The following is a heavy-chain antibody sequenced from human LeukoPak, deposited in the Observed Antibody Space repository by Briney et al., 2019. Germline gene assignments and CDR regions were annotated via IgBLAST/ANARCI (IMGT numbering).Heavy chain of an antibody. CDR3: AREKTYFYGMDV. V-gene: IGHV3-53*01. J-gene: IGHJ6*02. CDR2: IYSDDST. CDR1: GFTVSGSY. Sequence: GGSLRLSCAAYGFTVSGSYMSWVRQAPGMGLQWVSVIYSDDSTYYADSVKGRFTISRDNSKSTLYLQMNSLRAEDTAIYYCAREKTYFYGMDVWGRGTTVIVSS.